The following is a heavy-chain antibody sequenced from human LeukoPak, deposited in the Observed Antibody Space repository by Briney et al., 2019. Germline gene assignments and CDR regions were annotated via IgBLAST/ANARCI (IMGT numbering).Heavy chain of an antibody. V-gene: IGHV3-30-3*01. Sequence: PGGSLRLSCAASGFTFSSYAMHWVRQAPGKGLEWVAVISYDGSNKYYADSVKGRFTISRDNSKNTLYLQMNSLRAGDTAVYYCARGSRVPAVPPSTKDYYGMDVWGQGTTVTVSS. D-gene: IGHD2-2*01. CDR2: ISYDGSNK. CDR3: ARGSRVPAVPPSTKDYYGMDV. J-gene: IGHJ6*02. CDR1: GFTFSSYA.